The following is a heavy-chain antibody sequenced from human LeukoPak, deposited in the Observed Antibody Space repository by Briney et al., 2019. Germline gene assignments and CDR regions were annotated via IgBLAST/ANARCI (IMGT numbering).Heavy chain of an antibody. V-gene: IGHV4-59*01. J-gene: IGHJ5*02. Sequence: SETLSLTCTVSGGSISSYYWSWIRQPPGKGLEWIGYIYYSGSTNYNPSLKSRVTISVDTSKNQFSLKMSSVTAADTAVYYCARPPDSSGYYLWGQGTLVTVSS. CDR3: ARPPDSSGYYL. CDR1: GGSISSYY. CDR2: IYYSGST. D-gene: IGHD3-22*01.